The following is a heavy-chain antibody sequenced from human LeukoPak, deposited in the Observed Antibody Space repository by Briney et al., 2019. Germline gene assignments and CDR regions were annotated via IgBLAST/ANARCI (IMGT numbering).Heavy chain of an antibody. CDR2: INPNTGGT. Sequence: ASVKVSCKTSGYTFTAYFMHWVRQAPGQGLECVGLINPNTGGTDYEQKFQGRVSMTRDMSISTAYMELSSLRSDDTAVYYCARDKSTTVRFLQYYWGQGTLVTVSS. J-gene: IGHJ4*02. CDR1: GYTFTAYF. D-gene: IGHD3-3*01. CDR3: ARDKSTTVRFLQYY. V-gene: IGHV1-2*02.